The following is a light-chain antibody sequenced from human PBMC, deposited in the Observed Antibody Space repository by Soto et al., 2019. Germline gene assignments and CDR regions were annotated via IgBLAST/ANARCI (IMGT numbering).Light chain of an antibody. J-gene: IGKJ3*01. CDR1: QSISAF. V-gene: IGKV1-39*01. CDR3: QESYSTPSVT. Sequence: DIQMTQSPASMYSSXGHCVTIPXXXSQSISAFLNWYQQKPGKAPKLLIYAASSLQSGVPSRFSGSGSGTDFTLTISSLQPEDFATYYCQESYSTPSVTFGPGTKVDI. CDR2: AAS.